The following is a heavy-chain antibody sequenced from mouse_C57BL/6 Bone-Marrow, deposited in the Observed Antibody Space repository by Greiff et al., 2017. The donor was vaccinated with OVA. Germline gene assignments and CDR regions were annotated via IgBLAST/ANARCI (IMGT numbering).Heavy chain of an antibody. V-gene: IGHV1-62-2*01. J-gene: IGHJ3*01. CDR1: GYTFTEYT. CDR3: ARHEAPLLLRPSWFAY. CDR2: FYPGSGSI. D-gene: IGHD1-1*01. Sequence: QVQLQQSGAELVKPGASVKLSCKASGYTFTEYTIHWVKQRSGQGLEWIGWFYPGSGSIKYNEKFKDKATLTADKSSSTVYMELSRLTSEDSAVSFCARHEAPLLLRPSWFAYWGQGTLVTVSA.